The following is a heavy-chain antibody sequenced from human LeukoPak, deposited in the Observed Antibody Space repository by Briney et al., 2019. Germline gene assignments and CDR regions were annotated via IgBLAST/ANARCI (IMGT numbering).Heavy chain of an antibody. J-gene: IGHJ4*02. CDR1: GFTFSSYA. Sequence: GGSLRLSCAASGFTFSSYAMHWVRQAPGKGLEWVAVISYDGSNKYYADSVKGRFTISRDNSKNTLYLQMNSLRAEDTAVYYCARDGWFGEQRLDYWGQGTLVTPSA. CDR2: ISYDGSNK. V-gene: IGHV3-30-3*01. CDR3: ARDGWFGEQRLDY. D-gene: IGHD3-10*01.